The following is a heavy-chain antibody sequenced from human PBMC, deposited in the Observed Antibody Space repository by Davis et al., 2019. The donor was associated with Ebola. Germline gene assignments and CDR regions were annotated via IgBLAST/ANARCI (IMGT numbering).Heavy chain of an antibody. D-gene: IGHD2-2*01. CDR2: ISWNSGSI. CDR3: AKGRYQLLLSPGMDV. J-gene: IGHJ6*02. V-gene: IGHV3-9*01. CDR1: GFTFDDYA. Sequence: SLKISCAASGFTFDDYAMHWVRQAPGKGLEWVSGISWNSGSIGYADSVKGRFTNSRDNAKNSLYLQMNSLRAEDTALYYCAKGRYQLLLSPGMDVWGQGTTVTVSS.